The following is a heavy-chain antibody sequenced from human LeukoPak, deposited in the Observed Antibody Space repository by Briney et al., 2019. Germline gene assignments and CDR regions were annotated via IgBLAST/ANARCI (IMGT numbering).Heavy chain of an antibody. Sequence: GGSLRLSCAASGFTFSDYWMTWVRQAPGKGLEWVADIKQDGSEKYYVDSVKGRFTISRDNAKKSLYLQMNNLRAEDTAVYYCARAQGNFGSGSYYNPGDYWGQGTLVTVSS. J-gene: IGHJ4*02. V-gene: IGHV3-7*01. CDR1: GFTFSDYW. CDR2: IKQDGSEK. CDR3: ARAQGNFGSGSYYNPGDY. D-gene: IGHD3-10*01.